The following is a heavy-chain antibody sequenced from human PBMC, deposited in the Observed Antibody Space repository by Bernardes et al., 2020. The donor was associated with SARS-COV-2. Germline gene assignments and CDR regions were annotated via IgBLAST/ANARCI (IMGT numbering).Heavy chain of an antibody. CDR1: GFTFSSYS. V-gene: IGHV3-48*02. J-gene: IGHJ5*02. D-gene: IGHD3-3*01. Sequence: GGSLRLSCAASGFTFSSYSMNWVRQAPGKGLEWVSYISSSSSTIYYADSVKGRFTISRDNAKNSLYLQMNSLRDEDTAVYYCARDGAVSYDFWSGYRTNWFDPWGQGTLVTVSS. CDR3: ARDGAVSYDFWSGYRTNWFDP. CDR2: ISSSSSTI.